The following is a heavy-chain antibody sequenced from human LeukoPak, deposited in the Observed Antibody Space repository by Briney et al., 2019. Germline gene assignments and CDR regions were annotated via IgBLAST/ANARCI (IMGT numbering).Heavy chain of an antibody. Sequence: PGGSLRLSCAASGFTFSSYAMSWVRQAPGKGLEWVSAISGSGGSTYYADSVKGRFTISRDNSKNTLYLQMNSQRAEDTAVYYCTAAANPRGYYYGMDVWGKGTTVTVSS. CDR2: ISGSGGST. V-gene: IGHV3-23*01. D-gene: IGHD2-2*01. J-gene: IGHJ6*04. CDR1: GFTFSSYA. CDR3: TAAANPRGYYYGMDV.